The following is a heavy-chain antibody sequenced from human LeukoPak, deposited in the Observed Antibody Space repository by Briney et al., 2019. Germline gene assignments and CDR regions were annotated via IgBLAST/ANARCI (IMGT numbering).Heavy chain of an antibody. V-gene: IGHV1-18*01. CDR1: GYNFRNYG. D-gene: IGHD5-18*01. CDR2: ITAGNGNT. CDR3: ARDSARGYSYGYNAFDI. Sequence: ASVKVSCKASGYNFRNYGIGWVRQAPRQGLEWMGWITAGNGNTNYAQKVQGRVTMTTDTSTSTAYMELRSLRSDDTAVYFCARDSARGYSYGYNAFDIWGQGTMVTLSS. J-gene: IGHJ3*02.